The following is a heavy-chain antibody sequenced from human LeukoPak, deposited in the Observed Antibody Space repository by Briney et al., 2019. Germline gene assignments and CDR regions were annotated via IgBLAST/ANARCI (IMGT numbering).Heavy chain of an antibody. CDR2: IKQDGSEK. CDR1: RFTFSSYW. CDR3: ATCSYFYGMDI. D-gene: IGHD2-15*01. V-gene: IGHV3-7*01. Sequence: GGSLRLSCAASRFTFSSYWMSWVRQAPGNGLEWVANIKQDGSEKYYVDSVEGRFTISRDNAKSLLYLQMNSLRAEDTAVYFCATCSYFYGMDIWGQGTTVTVSS. J-gene: IGHJ6*02.